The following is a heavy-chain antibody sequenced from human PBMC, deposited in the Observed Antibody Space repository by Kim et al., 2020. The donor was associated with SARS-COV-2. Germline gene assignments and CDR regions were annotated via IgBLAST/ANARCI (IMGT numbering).Heavy chain of an antibody. D-gene: IGHD2-2*02. J-gene: IGHJ6*02. Sequence: GGSLRLSCAASGFTFSSYAMHWVRQAPGKGLEWVAVISYDGSNKYYADSVKGRFTISRDNSKNTLYLQMNSLRAEDTAVYYCARDFGQQYCSSTSCYTKDYYYYGMDVWGQGTTVTVSS. CDR1: GFTFSSYA. V-gene: IGHV3-30-3*01. CDR2: ISYDGSNK. CDR3: ARDFGQQYCSSTSCYTKDYYYYGMDV.